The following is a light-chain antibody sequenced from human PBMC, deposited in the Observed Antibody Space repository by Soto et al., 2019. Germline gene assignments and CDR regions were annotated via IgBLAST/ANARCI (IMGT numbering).Light chain of an antibody. Sequence: FSCGGRATSSRPDSKTVSSNYLAWCQQRPGQAPRLLIYGASTRAAGIPDRFSGSGSGTDFTLTITCLEPEDSALYFCQHYTGSPTPFGQGTLLEIK. V-gene: IGKV3-20*01. CDR2: GAS. CDR1: KTVSSNY. J-gene: IGKJ5*01. CDR3: QHYTGSPTP.